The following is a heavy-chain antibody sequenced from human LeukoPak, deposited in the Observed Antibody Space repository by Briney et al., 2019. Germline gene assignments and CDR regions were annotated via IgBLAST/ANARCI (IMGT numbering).Heavy chain of an antibody. CDR3: ARDGVAAAEIFYYYGMDV. Sequence: GGSLILSCAASGFTFSDYYMSWIRQAPGKGLEWVSYISRIGSTIYYADSVKGRFNISRDNAKNSLYLQMNSLRAEDTDVYYCARDGVAAAEIFYYYGMDVWGQGTTVTVSS. V-gene: IGHV3-11*01. CDR2: ISRIGSTI. D-gene: IGHD6-13*01. J-gene: IGHJ6*02. CDR1: GFTFSDYY.